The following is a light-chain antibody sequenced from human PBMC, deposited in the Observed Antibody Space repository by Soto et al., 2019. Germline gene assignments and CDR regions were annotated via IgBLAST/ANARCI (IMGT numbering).Light chain of an antibody. J-gene: IGKJ1*01. CDR2: GAS. Sequence: IVLTQYPGTLSLSPGERATLSCGASQSVGSSYLAWYQQKPGQAPRLLIYGASSRATGIPDRFSGSGSGTDFTLTISRLEPEDFAVYYCQQYGSSQWTFGQGTKVDIK. CDR3: QQYGSSQWT. CDR1: QSVGSSY. V-gene: IGKV3-20*01.